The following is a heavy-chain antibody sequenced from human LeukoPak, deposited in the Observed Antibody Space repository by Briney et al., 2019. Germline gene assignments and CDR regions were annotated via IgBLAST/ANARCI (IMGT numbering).Heavy chain of an antibody. CDR2: VSYDGRNE. D-gene: IGHD4-23*01. V-gene: IGHV3-30*18. J-gene: IGHJ4*02. Sequence: GSLRLSCRASGFSLSDYAMHWVRQAPGKGLEWVAVVSYDGRNEYYGDSVKGRFTISRDNAKNSLYLQMNSLRAEDTALYYCAKDIRRTVASLFDYWGQGTLVTVSS. CDR1: GFSLSDYA. CDR3: AKDIRRTVASLFDY.